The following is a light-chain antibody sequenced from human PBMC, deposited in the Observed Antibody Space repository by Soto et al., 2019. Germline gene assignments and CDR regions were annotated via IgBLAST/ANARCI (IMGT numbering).Light chain of an antibody. CDR1: QGISNY. CDR3: LQHNSYPPHT. CDR2: AAY. V-gene: IGKV1-17*03. J-gene: IGKJ4*01. Sequence: DIQMTQSPSAMSASVGDRVTITCRASQGISNYLAWFQQKPGKVPKRLIYAAYSLQSGVPSRLSGSGSGTEFTLTISSLQPEDFATYYCLQHNSYPPHTFGGGTKVEIK.